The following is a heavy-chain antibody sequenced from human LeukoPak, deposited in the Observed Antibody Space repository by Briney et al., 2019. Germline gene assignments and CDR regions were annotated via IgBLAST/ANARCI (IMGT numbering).Heavy chain of an antibody. J-gene: IGHJ3*02. Sequence: GESLRLSCAASGFTFSSYEMNWVRQAPGKGLEWVSYISSSGSTIYYADSVKGRFTISKDNAKNSLYLQMNSLRTEDTAVYYCTRHRSGGSQDDAFDIWGQGTLVTVSS. CDR1: GFTFSSYE. CDR3: TRHRSGGSQDDAFDI. CDR2: ISSSGSTI. V-gene: IGHV3-48*03. D-gene: IGHD2-15*01.